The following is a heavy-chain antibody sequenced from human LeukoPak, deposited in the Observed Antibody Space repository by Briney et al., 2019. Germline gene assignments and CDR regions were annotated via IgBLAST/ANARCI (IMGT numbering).Heavy chain of an antibody. D-gene: IGHD3-10*01. Sequence: SVKVSCKASGGTFSSYAISWVRQAPGQGLEWMGGIIPIFGTANYAQKFQGRVTITANESTSTAYMELSSLRSEDTAVYYCARDYYGSGSYYKPFDYWGQGTLVTVSS. CDR2: IIPIFGTA. CDR3: ARDYYGSGSYYKPFDY. V-gene: IGHV1-69*13. CDR1: GGTFSSYA. J-gene: IGHJ4*02.